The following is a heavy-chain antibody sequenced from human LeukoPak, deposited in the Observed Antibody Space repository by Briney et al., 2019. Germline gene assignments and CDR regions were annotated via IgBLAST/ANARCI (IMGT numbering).Heavy chain of an antibody. Sequence: SETLSLTCAVSGYSISSGYYWGWIRQPPGKGLEWIGSIYHSGSTYYNPSLKSRVTISVDTSKNQFSLKLSSVTAADTAVYYCARVISSSLDYWGQGTLVTVSS. CDR1: GYSISSGYY. CDR2: IYHSGST. CDR3: ARVISSSLDY. D-gene: IGHD6-13*01. J-gene: IGHJ4*02. V-gene: IGHV4-38-2*01.